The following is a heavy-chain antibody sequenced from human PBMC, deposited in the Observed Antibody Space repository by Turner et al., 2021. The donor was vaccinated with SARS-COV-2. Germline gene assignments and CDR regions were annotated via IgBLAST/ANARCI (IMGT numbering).Heavy chain of an antibody. Sequence: EVQLVESGGGLVQPGGSLRLSCAASGFTVSSNYSGGTTYYADSVKGRFTISRDNSKNTLYLQMNSLSAEDTAVYYCARGDSSSWLTYWGQGTLVTVSS. CDR1: GFTVSSN. CDR2: SGGTT. V-gene: IGHV3-66*01. D-gene: IGHD6-13*01. CDR3: ARGDSSSWLTY. J-gene: IGHJ4*02.